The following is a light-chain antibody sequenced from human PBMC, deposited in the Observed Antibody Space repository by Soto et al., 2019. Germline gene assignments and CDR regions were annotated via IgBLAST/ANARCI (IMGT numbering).Light chain of an antibody. CDR2: DVD. CDR1: SSDVGGYNY. CDR3: TSYTIINTVV. V-gene: IGLV2-14*03. J-gene: IGLJ2*01. Sequence: QSALTQPASVSGSPGQSITISCTGTSSDVGGYNYVSWYQQHPGKAPKLMIYDVDVRPSGVSNRFSGSKSGNTASLTISGLQPQDEADYYCTSYTIINTVVFGGGTKVTVL.